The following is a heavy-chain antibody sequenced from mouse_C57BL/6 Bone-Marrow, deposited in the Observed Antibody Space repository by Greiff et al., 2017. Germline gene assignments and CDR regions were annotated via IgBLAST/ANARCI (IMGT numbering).Heavy chain of an antibody. CDR2: IYPGDGDT. J-gene: IGHJ2*01. V-gene: IGHV1-80*01. CDR3: ARSTTVVPNYFDY. D-gene: IGHD1-1*01. CDR1: GYAFSSYW. Sequence: VQLQQSGAELVKPGASVKISCKASGYAFSSYWMNWVKQRPGKGLEWIGQIYPGDGDTNYNGKFKGKATLTADKSSSTAYMQLSSLTSEDSAVYFCARSTTVVPNYFDYWGQGTTLTVSS.